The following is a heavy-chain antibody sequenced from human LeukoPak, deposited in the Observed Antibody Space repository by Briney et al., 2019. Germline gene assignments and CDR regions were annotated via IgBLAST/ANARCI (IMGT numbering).Heavy chain of an antibody. CDR2: ISSSSSYI. CDR1: GFTFSSYS. Sequence: PGGSLRLSCAASGFTFSSYSMNWVRQAPGKGLEWVSSISSSSSYIYYADSVKGRFTISRDNAKNSLYLQMNSLRAEDTAVYYCARGRYCSGGSCYSDLYYFDYWGQGTLVTVSS. D-gene: IGHD2-15*01. J-gene: IGHJ4*02. CDR3: ARGRYCSGGSCYSDLYYFDY. V-gene: IGHV3-21*01.